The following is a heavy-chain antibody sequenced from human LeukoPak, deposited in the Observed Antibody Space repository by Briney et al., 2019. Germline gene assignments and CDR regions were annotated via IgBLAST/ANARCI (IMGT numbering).Heavy chain of an antibody. CDR2: INGSGKT. D-gene: IGHD1-26*01. J-gene: IGHJ4*02. V-gene: IGHV4-34*01. CDR3: ARVMGAANFDY. Sequence: SETLSLTCAASGGSFSAFHWTWIRQPPGQGLEWIGEINGSGKTNYNPSLKSRVTISVDTSKNQFSLKMTSVAAADTAVYYCARVMGAANFDYWGQGTLVTVSS. CDR1: GGSFSAFH.